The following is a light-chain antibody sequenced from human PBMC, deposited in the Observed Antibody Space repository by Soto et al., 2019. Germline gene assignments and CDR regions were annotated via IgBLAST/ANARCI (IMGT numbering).Light chain of an antibody. J-gene: IGKJ3*01. CDR2: AAS. CDR3: QQSYSNPFT. Sequence: DIQMTQSPSSLSASVGDRVTITCRASQSMSSYLNWYQQESGKAPKLLIYAASTLQRGVPSRFSGKGSGTDFTLTISSLQPEDVATYYCQQSYSNPFTFGPGTIVHAK. CDR1: QSMSSY. V-gene: IGKV1-39*01.